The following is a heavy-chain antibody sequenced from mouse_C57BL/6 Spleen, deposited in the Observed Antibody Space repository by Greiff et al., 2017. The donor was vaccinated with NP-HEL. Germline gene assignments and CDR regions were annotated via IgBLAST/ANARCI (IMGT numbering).Heavy chain of an antibody. D-gene: IGHD1-1*01. V-gene: IGHV1-50*01. CDR1: GYTFTSYW. Sequence: QVQLQQPGAELVKPGASVKLSCKASGYTFTSYWMQWVKQRPGQGLEWIGEIDPSDSYTNYNQKFKGKATLTVDTSASTAYMQLSSLTSEDSAVYYCARDDYYGSYYFDYWGQGTTLTVSS. CDR2: IDPSDSYT. CDR3: ARDDYYGSYYFDY. J-gene: IGHJ2*01.